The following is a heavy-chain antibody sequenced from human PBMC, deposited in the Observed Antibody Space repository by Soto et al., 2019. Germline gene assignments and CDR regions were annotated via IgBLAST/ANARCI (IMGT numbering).Heavy chain of an antibody. D-gene: IGHD2-21*01. Sequence: QVQMVESGGGVVQPGGSLRLSCAASGFTFSLSGMHWVHQAPGKGLEWVAVIWSDGSKEIYADSVKGRFTISKDNSKNTLYLQMNSLRAEDTAVYYCARDSGDSPFDYWGQGTLVTVSS. V-gene: IGHV3-33*01. CDR3: ARDSGDSPFDY. J-gene: IGHJ4*02. CDR1: GFTFSLSG. CDR2: IWSDGSKE.